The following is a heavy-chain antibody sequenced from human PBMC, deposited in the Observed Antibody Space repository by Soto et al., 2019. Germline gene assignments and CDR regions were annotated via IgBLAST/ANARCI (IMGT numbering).Heavy chain of an antibody. CDR1: GFSFSNYA. CDR2: ISDGGDST. CDR3: ARAPYSTTWYYFHY. D-gene: IGHD6-13*01. V-gene: IGHV3-23*01. Sequence: EVQLLESGGGRAQPGGSLRLSCVASGFSFSNYAMTWVRRAPGKGLQWISGISDGGDSTDYADSVKGRFTISRDNSQNTLLLPMSSLRDDDTAVYYCARAPYSTTWYYFHYWGQGTLVTVSS. J-gene: IGHJ4*02.